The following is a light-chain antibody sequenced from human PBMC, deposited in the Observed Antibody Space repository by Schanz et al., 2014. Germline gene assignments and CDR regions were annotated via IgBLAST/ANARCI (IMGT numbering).Light chain of an antibody. J-gene: IGKJ3*01. V-gene: IGKV3-20*01. CDR1: QSVISSY. CDR3: QQYGGAFT. CDR2: DAS. Sequence: EIVLTQSPGTLSLSPGERATLSCRASQSVISSYLAWYQQKPGQAPRLLIYDASTRATGIPVRFSGSGSGTDFTLTISRLEPEDFAVYYCQQYGGAFTFGPGTKVDIK.